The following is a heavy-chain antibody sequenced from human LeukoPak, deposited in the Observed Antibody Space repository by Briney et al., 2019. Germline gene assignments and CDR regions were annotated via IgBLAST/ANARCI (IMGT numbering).Heavy chain of an antibody. J-gene: IGHJ6*02. CDR3: ARGVSCYPPYSTLFCGMDV. V-gene: IGHV1-18*01. CDR1: GGTFSSYA. CDR2: ISAYNGNT. Sequence: ASVKVSCKASGGTFSSYAISWVRQAPGQGLEWMGWISAYNGNTNYAQKLQGRVTMTTDTSTSTAYMELRSLRSDDTAVYYCARGVSCYPPYSTLFCGMDVWGQGTTVTVSS. D-gene: IGHD2-2*01.